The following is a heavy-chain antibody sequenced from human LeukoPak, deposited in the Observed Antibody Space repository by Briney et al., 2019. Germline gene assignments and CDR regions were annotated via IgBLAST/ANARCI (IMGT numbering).Heavy chain of an antibody. Sequence: SETLSLTCTVSGGSISSSSYYWGWIRQLPGKGLEWIGSIYYSGSTYYNPSLKSRVTISVDTSKNQFSLKLSSVTAADTAVYYCASLGPREGYYGMDVWGQGTTVTVSS. D-gene: IGHD1-26*01. CDR2: IYYSGST. CDR1: GGSISSSSYY. CDR3: ASLGPREGYYGMDV. V-gene: IGHV4-39*07. J-gene: IGHJ6*02.